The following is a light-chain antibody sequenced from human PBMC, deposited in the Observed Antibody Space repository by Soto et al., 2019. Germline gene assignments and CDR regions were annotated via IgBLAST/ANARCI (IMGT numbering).Light chain of an antibody. J-gene: IGLJ1*01. Sequence: QSALTQPPSASGSPGQSVTISCTGTSSDVGVYNYVSWYQQHPGKAPKLMIYEVSKRPSGVPDRFSGSKSGNTASLTVSGLQAEDEAGYYCSSYGDSNSYVFGTGTKVTVL. CDR1: SSDVGVYNY. CDR2: EVS. V-gene: IGLV2-8*01. CDR3: SSYGDSNSYV.